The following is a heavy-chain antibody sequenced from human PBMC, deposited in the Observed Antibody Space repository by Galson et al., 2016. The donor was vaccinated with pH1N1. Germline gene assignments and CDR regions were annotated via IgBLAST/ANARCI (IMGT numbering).Heavy chain of an antibody. D-gene: IGHD1-26*01. CDR1: GGSISSSSYY. J-gene: IGHJ4*02. CDR3: ARLARGERLFYFDY. V-gene: IGHV4-39*01. Sequence: EPLSLTCTVSGGSISSSSYYWGWIRQPPGKGLEWIGSIYYSGSTYYNPSLKSRVTISVDTSRNQFSLKLSSVTAADTAVYYCARLARGERLFYFDYWGQGTLVTVSS. CDR2: IYYSGST.